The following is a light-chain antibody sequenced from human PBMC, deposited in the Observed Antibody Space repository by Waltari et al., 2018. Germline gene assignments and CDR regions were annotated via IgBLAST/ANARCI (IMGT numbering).Light chain of an antibody. Sequence: EFGLPHSPAPFSFSPGEKPTLSSRASQSVSSSYLAWYQQKPGQAPRLLIYGASSRATGIPDRFSGSGSGTDFTLTISRLEPEDFAVYYCQQYGSSPRTFGQGTKVEIK. J-gene: IGKJ1*01. V-gene: IGKV3-20*01. CDR1: QSVSSSY. CDR3: QQYGSSPRT. CDR2: GAS.